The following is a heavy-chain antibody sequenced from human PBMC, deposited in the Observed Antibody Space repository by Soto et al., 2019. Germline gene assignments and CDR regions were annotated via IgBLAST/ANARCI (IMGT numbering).Heavy chain of an antibody. D-gene: IGHD3-3*01. CDR3: ARMAFDFWSGYSHYYYGMDV. CDR2: IYYSGST. V-gene: IGHV4-31*03. J-gene: IGHJ6*02. CDR1: GGSISSGGYY. Sequence: SETLSLTCTVSGGSISSGGYYWSWIRQHPGKGLEWTGYIYYSGSTYYNPSLKSRVTISVDTSKNQFSLKLSSVTAADTAVYYCARMAFDFWSGYSHYYYGMDVWGQGTTVTVSS.